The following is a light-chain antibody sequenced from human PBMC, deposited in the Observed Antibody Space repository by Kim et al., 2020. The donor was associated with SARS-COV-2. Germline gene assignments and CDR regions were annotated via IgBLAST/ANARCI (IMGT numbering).Light chain of an antibody. CDR3: QQFNRPYT. J-gene: IGKJ2*01. CDR2: AAS. Sequence: APVGERFPITWRASQDSKNYLGWYQQIPGRAPKLLIDAASTVKSVVASMCSGSGSGTDFTITISALQPEDFGDYHCQQFNRPYTFGQGTKVDIK. V-gene: IGKV1-9*01. CDR1: QDSKNY.